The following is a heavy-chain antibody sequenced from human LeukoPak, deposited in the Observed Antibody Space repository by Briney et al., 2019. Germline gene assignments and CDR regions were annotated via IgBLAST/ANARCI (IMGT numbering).Heavy chain of an antibody. J-gene: IGHJ4*02. D-gene: IGHD5-24*01. CDR1: GFSLSSYG. CDR3: ARGSRDGYNSFDY. Sequence: GRSLRLSCAASGFSLSSYGMHWVRQAPGKGLEWVAVISYDGYNKYYADSVKGRCTVSRDNFKNTLDLKMNSLIAEDTGVYYCARGSRDGYNSFDYWGQGTPVTVSS. CDR2: ISYDGYNK. V-gene: IGHV3-30*03.